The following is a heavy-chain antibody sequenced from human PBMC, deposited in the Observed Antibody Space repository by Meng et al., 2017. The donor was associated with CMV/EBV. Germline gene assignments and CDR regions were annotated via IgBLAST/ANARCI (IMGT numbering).Heavy chain of an antibody. D-gene: IGHD3-22*01. J-gene: IGHJ4*02. V-gene: IGHV3-53*01. CDR1: SSNY. CDR2: IYSGGST. Sequence: SSNYMSWVRQAPGKGLEWVSVIYSGGSTYYADSVKGRFTISRDNSKNTLYLQMNSLRAEDTAVYYCARHQRIYYYDSSGSFPAVDYWGQGTLVTVSS. CDR3: ARHQRIYYYDSSGSFPAVDY.